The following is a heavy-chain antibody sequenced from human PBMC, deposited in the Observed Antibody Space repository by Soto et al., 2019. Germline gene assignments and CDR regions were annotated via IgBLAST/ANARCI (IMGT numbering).Heavy chain of an antibody. CDR2: ISSSGSII. V-gene: IGHV3-48*03. J-gene: IGHJ5*02. Sequence: EVQLVESGGGLVQPGGSLRLSCAASGFTFSSYEMNWVRQAPGKGLEWVSYISSSGSIIYYADSVKGRFTISRDNAKNSLYLQMNSLRAEDTAVYYCARGVLYYYDSRGYLHWFDPWGQGTLVTVSS. CDR1: GFTFSSYE. D-gene: IGHD3-22*01. CDR3: ARGVLYYYDSRGYLHWFDP.